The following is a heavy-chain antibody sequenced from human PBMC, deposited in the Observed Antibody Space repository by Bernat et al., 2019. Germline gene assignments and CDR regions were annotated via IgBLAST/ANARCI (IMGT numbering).Heavy chain of an antibody. V-gene: IGHV3-73*02. J-gene: IGHJ3*02. CDR1: GFTFSGSA. CDR3: TRRYVDWLPTHAAAFDI. Sequence: EVQLVESGGGLVQPGGSLKLSCAASGFTFSGSAMHWVRQASGKGLEWVGRIRSKANSYATAYAASVKGRFTISRDDSKNTAYLQMNSLKTEDTAVYYCTRRYVDWLPTHAAAFDIWGQGTMVTVSS. CDR2: IRSKANSYAT. D-gene: IGHD3-9*01.